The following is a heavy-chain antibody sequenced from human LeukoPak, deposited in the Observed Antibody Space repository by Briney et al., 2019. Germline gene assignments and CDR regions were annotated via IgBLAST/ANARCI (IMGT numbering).Heavy chain of an antibody. CDR3: ARGGGRIQHDY. Sequence: SETLSLTCAVYGGSFSGYYWSWIRQLPGKGLEWIGEINHSGSTNYNPSLKSRVTISVDTSKNQFSLKLSSVTAADTAVYYCARGGGRIQHDYWGQGTLVTVSS. J-gene: IGHJ4*02. D-gene: IGHD5-18*01. CDR2: INHSGST. CDR1: GGSFSGYY. V-gene: IGHV4-34*01.